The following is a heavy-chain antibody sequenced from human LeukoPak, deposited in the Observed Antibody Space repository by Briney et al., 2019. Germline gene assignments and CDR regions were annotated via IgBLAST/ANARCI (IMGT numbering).Heavy chain of an antibody. J-gene: IGHJ2*01. V-gene: IGHV3-23*01. Sequence: GGSLRLSCAASGVTLSTYAMSWARQAPGKGLEWVSGISSSGSGDNTYYADSVKGRFTISRDSSKNTLFLHMNTLRAEDTAIYYCAEDRTVGASYWYFDLWGRGTLVTVSS. CDR3: AEDRTVGASYWYFDL. CDR1: GVTLSTYA. D-gene: IGHD1-26*01. CDR2: ISSSGSGDNT.